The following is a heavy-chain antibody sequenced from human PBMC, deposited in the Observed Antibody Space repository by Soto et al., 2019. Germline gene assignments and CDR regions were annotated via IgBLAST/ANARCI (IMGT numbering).Heavy chain of an antibody. D-gene: IGHD4-17*01. CDR1: GFTFSKSS. V-gene: IGHV1-58*01. CDR2: VVVGSDNT. CDR3: AAEIDDYAEFNL. J-gene: IGHJ5*02. Sequence: GASVKVSCKTSGFTFSKSSVQWMRQARGQRLEWIGWVVVGSDNTRYAQNFQDRVTITRDMSTSTSYMELSSLTSEDTAVYFCAAEIDDYAEFNLWGQGTPVTVSS.